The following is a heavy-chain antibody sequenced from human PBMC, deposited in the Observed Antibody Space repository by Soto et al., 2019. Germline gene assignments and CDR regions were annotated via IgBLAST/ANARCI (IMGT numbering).Heavy chain of an antibody. J-gene: IGHJ5*02. CDR3: ARDRTGTDWFDP. V-gene: IGHV1-18*04. D-gene: IGHD1-1*01. CDR1: GYTFTSYG. Sequence: ASVKVSCKASGYTFTSYGISWVRQAPGQGLEWMGWISAYNGNTNYAQKLQGRVTMTADTSTSTAYMELRSLRSDDTAVYYCARDRTGTDWFDPWGQGTLVTVYS. CDR2: ISAYNGNT.